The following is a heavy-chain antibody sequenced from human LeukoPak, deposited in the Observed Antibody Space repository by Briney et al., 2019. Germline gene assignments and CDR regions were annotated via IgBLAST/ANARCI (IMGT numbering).Heavy chain of an antibody. J-gene: IGHJ4*02. V-gene: IGHV4-34*01. CDR2: INHSGST. Sequence: SETLSLTCAVYGGSFSGYYWSWIRQPPGKGLEWIGEINHSGSTNYNPSLKRRVTISVDTSKNQFSLKLSSVTAADTAVYYCAAYSYGYLYYFDYWGQGTLVTVFS. CDR3: AAYSYGYLYYFDY. D-gene: IGHD5-18*01. CDR1: GGSFSGYY.